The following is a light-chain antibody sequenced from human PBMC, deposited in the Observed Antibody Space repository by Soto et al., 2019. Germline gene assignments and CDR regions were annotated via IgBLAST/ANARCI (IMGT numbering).Light chain of an antibody. CDR1: WNVGSS. CDR3: QNGRT. Sequence: FVLTQSPATLSLSPGERATLSCRASWNVGSSLAWHQQKPGQAPRLLMYDASKRPTGIPARFGGSGSGTDFTLTISSLEAEDFAVYYCQNGRTFGQGTRLEIK. J-gene: IGKJ2*01. CDR2: DAS. V-gene: IGKV3-11*01.